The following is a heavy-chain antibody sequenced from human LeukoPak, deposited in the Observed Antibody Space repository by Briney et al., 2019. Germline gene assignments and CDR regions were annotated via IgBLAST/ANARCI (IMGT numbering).Heavy chain of an antibody. CDR2: IYYSGST. CDR3: AREGDNYDTSGYFYY. V-gene: IGHV4-39*02. Sequence: SETLSLTCTVSGASLSGSPYYWGWLRQPPGTGLEWLGSIYYSGSTYYNPSLKRRVTISVDTSKNQFSLKLSSVTAADTAVYYCAREGDNYDTSGYFYYWGQGTQVTVSS. J-gene: IGHJ4*02. D-gene: IGHD3-22*01. CDR1: GASLSGSPYY.